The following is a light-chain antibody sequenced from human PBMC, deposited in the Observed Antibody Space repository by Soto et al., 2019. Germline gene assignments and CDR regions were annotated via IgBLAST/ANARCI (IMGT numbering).Light chain of an antibody. CDR3: SSYTSSSTWV. CDR1: SSDVGGYNY. CDR2: EVS. J-gene: IGLJ3*02. Sequence: QSVLTQPASVSGSPGQSITISCTGTSSDVGGYNYVSWYQQHSGKAPKLMIYEVSNRPSGVSHRFSGSKSGNTASLTISGLQAEDEADYYCSSYTSSSTWVFGGGTKLTVL. V-gene: IGLV2-14*01.